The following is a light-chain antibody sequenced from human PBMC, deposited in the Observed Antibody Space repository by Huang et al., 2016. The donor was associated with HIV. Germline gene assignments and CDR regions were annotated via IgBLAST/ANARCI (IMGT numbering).Light chain of an antibody. CDR2: AAA. Sequence: DIQMTQSPSSLSASVGDRVTITCRASQGISYYLAWYQQKPGKVPKLLIYAAATLQSGVPSRFSGSGSETNFTITIISLQPEDVATYYCQKYNSALTFGGGTKVEIK. J-gene: IGKJ4*01. CDR3: QKYNSALT. V-gene: IGKV1-27*01. CDR1: QGISYY.